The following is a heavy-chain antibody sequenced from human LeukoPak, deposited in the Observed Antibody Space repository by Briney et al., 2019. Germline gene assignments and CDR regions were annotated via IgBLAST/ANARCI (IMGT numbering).Heavy chain of an antibody. CDR2: IYYGGST. V-gene: IGHV4-39*01. D-gene: IGHD3-10*01. Sequence: SETLSLTCSVSGGSISSSNYYWGWIRQPPGKGLEWIGTIYYGGSTYYNPSLKSRFTISVDTSKNQFSLKLSSVTAADTAVYFCAGVRGIISRNWFDPWGHGTLVTVSS. J-gene: IGHJ5*02. CDR3: AGVRGIISRNWFDP. CDR1: GGSISSSNYY.